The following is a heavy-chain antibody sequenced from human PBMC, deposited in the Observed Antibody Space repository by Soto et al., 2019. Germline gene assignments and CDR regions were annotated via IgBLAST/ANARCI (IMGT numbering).Heavy chain of an antibody. CDR2: IYWDDDK. J-gene: IGHJ4*02. CDR1: GFSLSTSGVG. V-gene: IGHV2-5*02. CDR3: AHGYSSGWYLDY. Sequence: QITLKESGPTLVKPIQTLTLTCTFSGFSLSTSGVGVGWIRQPPGKALEWLALIYWDDDKRYSPSLKSRLTITKDTSKNQVVLTMTNMDPVDTATYYCAHGYSSGWYLDYWGQGTLVTVSS. D-gene: IGHD6-19*01.